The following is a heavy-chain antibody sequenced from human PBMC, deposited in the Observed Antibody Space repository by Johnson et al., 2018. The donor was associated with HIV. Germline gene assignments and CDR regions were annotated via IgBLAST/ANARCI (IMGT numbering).Heavy chain of an antibody. CDR2: IYSGGST. CDR3: ARAPQKYNWDYMMAFDI. CDR1: GFTVSSNY. Sequence: VQLVESGGGLVQPGGSLRLSCAASGFTVSSNYMSWVRQAPGKGLEWVSVIYSGGSTYYADSVKGRFTISRDNSKNTVSLQRNSLRAEDTALYYLARAPQKYNWDYMMAFDIWGQGTMVTVSS. V-gene: IGHV3-53*01. J-gene: IGHJ3*02. D-gene: IGHD1-7*01.